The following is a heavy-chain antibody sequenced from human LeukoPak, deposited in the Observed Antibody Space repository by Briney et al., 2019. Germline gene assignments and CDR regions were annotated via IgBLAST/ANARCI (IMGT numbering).Heavy chain of an antibody. CDR3: AKDGHFIAARYYFDC. J-gene: IGHJ4*02. CDR2: ISFDGNNK. V-gene: IGHV3-30*18. CDR1: GFTFNMYG. Sequence: PGGSLRLSCAASGFTFNMYGMHWARQAPGKGLEWVSVISFDGNNKYYTDSVKGRFTISRDNSKNTLYLQMNSLRAEDTALYYCAKDGHFIAARYYFDCWGQGTPVTVSS. D-gene: IGHD6-13*01.